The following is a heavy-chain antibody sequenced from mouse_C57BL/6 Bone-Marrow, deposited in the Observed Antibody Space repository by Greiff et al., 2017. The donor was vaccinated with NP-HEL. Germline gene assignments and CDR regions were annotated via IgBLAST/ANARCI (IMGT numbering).Heavy chain of an antibody. V-gene: IGHV3-1*01. CDR1: GYSITSGYD. CDR3: ARGGDYDTFDY. J-gene: IGHJ2*01. D-gene: IGHD2-4*01. CDR2: ISYSGST. Sequence: EVQRVESGPGMVKPSQSLSLTCTVTGYSITSGYDWHWIRHFPGNKLEWMGYISYSGSTNYNPSLKSRISITHDTSKNHFFLKLNSVTTEDTATYYCARGGDYDTFDYWGQGTTLTVSS.